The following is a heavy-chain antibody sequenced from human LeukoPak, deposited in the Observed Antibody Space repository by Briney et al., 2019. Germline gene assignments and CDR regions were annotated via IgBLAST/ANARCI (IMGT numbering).Heavy chain of an antibody. J-gene: IGHJ4*02. V-gene: IGHV3-30-3*01. CDR3: AREYTSGYFRTFDY. D-gene: IGHD3-22*01. CDR1: EFIFSTYT. Sequence: GGSLRLSCAASEFIFSTYTMHWVRQVPGKGLEWVAIILYDGTNKYYADSVQGRFTISRDNSKNTLYLQMNSLRPEDTAVYYCAREYTSGYFRTFDYWGQGTLVTVSS. CDR2: ILYDGTNK.